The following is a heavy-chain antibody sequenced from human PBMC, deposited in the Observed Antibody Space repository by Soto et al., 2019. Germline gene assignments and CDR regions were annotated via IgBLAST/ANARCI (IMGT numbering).Heavy chain of an antibody. CDR1: GFNFISYG. V-gene: IGHV1-18*04. D-gene: IGHD2-2*01. CDR2: ISGYDGKT. CDR3: ARDFMYTSWPDSWFDP. Sequence: QVLLVQSGGEVKKPGASVKVSCKASGFNFISYGINWVRQAPGQGLEWMGWISGYDGKTVYAHSVQDRVPMTTDATTGTAYMELRGLRSADTAIYYCARDFMYTSWPDSWFDPWGQGTLVTVTS. J-gene: IGHJ5*02.